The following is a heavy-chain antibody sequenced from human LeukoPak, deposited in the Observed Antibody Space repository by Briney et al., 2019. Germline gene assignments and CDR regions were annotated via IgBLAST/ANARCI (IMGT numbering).Heavy chain of an antibody. CDR3: ARRDLFYWYFDL. CDR2: IYYSGST. D-gene: IGHD2-21*01. V-gene: IGHV4-59*08. CDR1: GGSISSYY. Sequence: SETLPLTCTVSGGSISSYYWSWIRQPPGKGLEWIGYIYYSGSTNYSPSLKSRVTISVDTSKNQFSLKLSSVTAADTAVYYCARRDLFYWYFDLWGRGTLVTVSS. J-gene: IGHJ2*01.